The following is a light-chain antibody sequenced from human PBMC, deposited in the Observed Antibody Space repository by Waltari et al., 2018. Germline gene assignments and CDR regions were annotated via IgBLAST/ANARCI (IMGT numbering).Light chain of an antibody. CDR2: GAS. J-gene: IGKJ2*01. CDR1: QSVTSNY. Sequence: DIVLTQSPGTLSLSPGERATLSCRASQSVTSNYLAWYQQRPGQAPRLLIYGASNRATGIPDRFSGSGSGTDFSLTINRLEPEDFAVYYCQQYDRSPETFGQGTKLEIK. CDR3: QQYDRSPET. V-gene: IGKV3-20*01.